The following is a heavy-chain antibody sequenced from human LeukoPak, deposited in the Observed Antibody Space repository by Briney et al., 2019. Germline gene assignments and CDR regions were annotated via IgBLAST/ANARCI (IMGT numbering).Heavy chain of an antibody. CDR2: IYRDGDT. V-gene: IGHV3-53*01. CDR3: ARDVFDRGLQWYFDL. J-gene: IGHJ2*01. Sequence: PGGSLRLSCAASGFTVSTNYMSWVRQAPGKGLEWVSVIYRDGDTYYADSVKGRFTIFRDSSKNILYLQMNSLRAEDTAVYYCARDVFDRGLQWYFDLWGRGTVITVSS. CDR1: GFTVSTNY. D-gene: IGHD3-16*01.